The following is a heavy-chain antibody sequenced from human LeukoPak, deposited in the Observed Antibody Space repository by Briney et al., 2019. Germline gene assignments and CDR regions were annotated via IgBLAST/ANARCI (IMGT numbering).Heavy chain of an antibody. V-gene: IGHV5-51*01. CDR1: GYIFTDYW. D-gene: IGHD5-24*01. J-gene: IGHJ5*02. CDR2: ILPGDSDT. Sequence: GESLTISCRASGYIFTDYWIAWVRQMPGRGLEWMGIILPGDSDTRYNPSFGGQVTISADRSTNIAYLQWSSLKASDTAIYYCVRYLRWLNSPDSPDDLWGQGTLVTVSS. CDR3: VRYLRWLNSPDSPDDL.